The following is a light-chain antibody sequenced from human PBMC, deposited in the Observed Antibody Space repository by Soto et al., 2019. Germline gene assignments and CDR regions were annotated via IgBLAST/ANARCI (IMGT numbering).Light chain of an antibody. J-gene: IGKJ4*01. CDR3: QQFGSSLLVT. CDR1: QSVSSSY. Sequence: EIVLTQSPGTLSLSPGERATLSCRASQSVSSSYLAWYQHKPGQAPRLLIYGASNRATGIPDRFRGSGSGTDFTLTISRLEPEDFAVYYCQQFGSSLLVTFGGGTKVEI. V-gene: IGKV3-20*01. CDR2: GAS.